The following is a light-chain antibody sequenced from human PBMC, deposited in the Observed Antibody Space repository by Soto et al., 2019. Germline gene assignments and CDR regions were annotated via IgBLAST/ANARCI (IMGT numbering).Light chain of an antibody. CDR3: QTWGTGIHWV. CDR2: LNSDGSH. Sequence: QPVLTQSPSASASLGASVKLTCTLSSGHSSYAIAWHQQQSEKGPRNLMKLNSDGSHSKGDGIPDRFSGSSSGAERYHTISSLQSEDEADYYCQTWGTGIHWVFGGGTKVTVL. V-gene: IGLV4-69*01. J-gene: IGLJ3*02. CDR1: SGHSSYA.